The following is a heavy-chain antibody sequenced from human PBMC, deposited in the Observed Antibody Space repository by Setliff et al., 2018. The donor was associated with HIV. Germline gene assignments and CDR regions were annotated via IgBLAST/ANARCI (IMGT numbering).Heavy chain of an antibody. D-gene: IGHD3-10*01. CDR1: GFTFTNSA. CDR2: IAVGSYNT. J-gene: IGHJ6*03. Sequence: GASVKVSCKASGFTFTNSAMQWVRQARGQRLEWIGWIAVGSYNTNYAQKFQERVTITRDLSTSTAYMELSSLRSEDTAVYYCAAASNRRVRGVNLHYYYYMDVWGKGTTVTVSS. CDR3: AAASNRRVRGVNLHYYYYMDV. V-gene: IGHV1-58*02.